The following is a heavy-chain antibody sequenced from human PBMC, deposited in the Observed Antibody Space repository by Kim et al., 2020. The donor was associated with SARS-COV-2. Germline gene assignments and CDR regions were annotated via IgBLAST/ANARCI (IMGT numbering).Heavy chain of an antibody. D-gene: IGHD3-10*02. CDR2: MNSDGSSR. CDR3: ARWKTCSGYYFDY. CDR1: GFTFSSYW. Sequence: GGSLRLSCAASGFTFSSYWMHWVRQAPGKGLVWVSRMNSDGSSRDYADSVKGRFTISRDNAKNTLYLQMNSLRAEDTSVYYCARWKTCSGYYFDYWGQGT. V-gene: IGHV3-74*01. J-gene: IGHJ4*02.